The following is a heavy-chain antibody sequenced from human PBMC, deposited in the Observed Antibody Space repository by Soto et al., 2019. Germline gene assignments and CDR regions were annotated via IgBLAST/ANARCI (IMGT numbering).Heavy chain of an antibody. CDR3: ARERADGSPPHRYFDY. Sequence: QVQLVESGGGVVQPGRSLRLSCAASGFTFSSYGMHWVRQAPGKGLEWVAVIWYDGSNKYYADPVKGRVTISRDNSKNSLYLQMNSLRAEGTAVYYCARERADGSPPHRYFDYWGQGTLVTVSS. J-gene: IGHJ4*02. D-gene: IGHD1-26*01. CDR1: GFTFSSYG. CDR2: IWYDGSNK. V-gene: IGHV3-33*01.